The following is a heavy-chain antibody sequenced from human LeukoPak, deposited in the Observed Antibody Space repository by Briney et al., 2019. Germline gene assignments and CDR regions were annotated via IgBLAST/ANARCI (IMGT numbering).Heavy chain of an antibody. CDR3: ARSLGMGELSLWNYFDY. J-gene: IGHJ4*02. V-gene: IGHV4-4*02. Sequence: MTSETLSLTCAVSGGSISSSNWWSWVRQPPGKGLEWIGEIYHSGSTNYNPSLKSRVTISVDKSKNQFSLKLSSVTAADTAVYYCARSLGMGELSLWNYFDYWGQGTLVTVSS. CDR2: IYHSGST. CDR1: GGSISSSNW. D-gene: IGHD3-16*02.